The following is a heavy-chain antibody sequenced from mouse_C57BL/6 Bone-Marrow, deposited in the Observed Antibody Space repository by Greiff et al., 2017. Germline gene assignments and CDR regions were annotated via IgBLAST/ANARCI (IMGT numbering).Heavy chain of an antibody. D-gene: IGHD1-1*01. V-gene: IGHV5-4*03. CDR1: GFTFSSYA. J-gene: IGHJ4*01. Sequence: EVKLMESGGGLVKPGGSLKLSCAASGFTFSSYAMSWVRQTPEKRLEWVATISDGGSYTYYPDNVKGRFTLSRDNAKNNRYLQLSHLKSEDTAMYYCARGYYYGSSYGDYAMDYWGQGTSVTVSS. CDR3: ARGYYYGSSYGDYAMDY. CDR2: ISDGGSYT.